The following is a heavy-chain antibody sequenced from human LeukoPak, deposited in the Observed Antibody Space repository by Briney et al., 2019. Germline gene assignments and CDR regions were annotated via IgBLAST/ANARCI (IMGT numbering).Heavy chain of an antibody. CDR3: ARDSSIAVAGPAYFDY. V-gene: IGHV3-53*01. Sequence: GGSLRLSCAVSGFTVSSSYMSWVRQAPGKGLEWVSVIYSGGSTYYADSVKGRFTISRDNSKNTLYLQMNSLRAEDTAVYYCARDSSIAVAGPAYFDYWGQGTLVTVSS. J-gene: IGHJ4*02. CDR2: IYSGGST. CDR1: GFTVSSSY. D-gene: IGHD6-19*01.